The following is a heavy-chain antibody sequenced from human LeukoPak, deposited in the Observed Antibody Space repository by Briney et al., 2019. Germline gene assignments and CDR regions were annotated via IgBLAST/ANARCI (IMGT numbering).Heavy chain of an antibody. CDR2: IYSGGST. CDR1: GFTVSSNY. Sequence: GGSLRLSCAASGFTVSSNYMSWVRQAPGKGLEWVSVIYSGGSTYYADSVKGRFTISRDNSKNTLYLQMNSLRAEDTAVYYCAGGSYYYDSSASHDAFDIWGQGTTVTVSS. V-gene: IGHV3-53*01. CDR3: AGGSYYYDSSASHDAFDI. D-gene: IGHD3-22*01. J-gene: IGHJ3*02.